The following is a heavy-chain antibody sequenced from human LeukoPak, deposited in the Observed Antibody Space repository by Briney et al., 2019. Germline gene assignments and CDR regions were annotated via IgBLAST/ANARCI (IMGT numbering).Heavy chain of an antibody. V-gene: IGHV3-21*01. CDR3: ARDWRSNGDYHAFDI. CDR2: IISPINSI. J-gene: IGHJ3*02. CDR1: GFTFSSYS. Sequence: GGSLRLSCAASGFTFSSYSMNWGRQAPGKGLEWVSSIISPINSIYYADSVKGRFTISRDNARNSLYLQLKSLRVEDTAVYYCARDWRSNGDYHAFDIWGQGTVVTVSS. D-gene: IGHD4-17*01.